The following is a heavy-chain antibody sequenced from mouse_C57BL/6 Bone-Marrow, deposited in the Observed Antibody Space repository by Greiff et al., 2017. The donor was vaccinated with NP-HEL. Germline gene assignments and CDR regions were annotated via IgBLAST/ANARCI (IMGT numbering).Heavy chain of an antibody. V-gene: IGHV1-50*01. Sequence: QVQLKQPGAELVKPGASVKLSCKASGYTFTSYWMQWVKQRPGQGLEWIGEIDPSDSYTNYNQKFKGKATLTVDTSSSTAYMQLSSLTSEDSAVYYCAVLTPLFAYWGQGTLVTVSA. CDR3: AVLTPLFAY. CDR2: IDPSDSYT. J-gene: IGHJ3*01. CDR1: GYTFTSYW.